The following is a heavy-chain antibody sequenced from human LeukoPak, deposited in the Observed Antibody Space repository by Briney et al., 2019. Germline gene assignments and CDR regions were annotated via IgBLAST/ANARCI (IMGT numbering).Heavy chain of an antibody. Sequence: PSETLSLTCTVSGGSISSGDYYWSWIRQPPGKGLEWIGEINHSGSTNYNPSLKSRVTISVDTSKNQFSLKLSSVTAADTAVYYCARGKMVNPFDPWGQGTLVTVSS. CDR3: ARGKMVNPFDP. CDR1: GGSISSGDYY. CDR2: INHSGST. D-gene: IGHD2-8*01. J-gene: IGHJ5*02. V-gene: IGHV4-39*07.